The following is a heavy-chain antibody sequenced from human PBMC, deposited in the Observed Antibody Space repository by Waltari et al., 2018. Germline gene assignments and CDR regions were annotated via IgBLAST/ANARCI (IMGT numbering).Heavy chain of an antibody. CDR1: GFSFTNHW. J-gene: IGHJ6*02. D-gene: IGHD1-20*01. CDR2: INPADSDT. CDR3: ARGYNWNVYGMDV. V-gene: IGHV5-51*04. Sequence: EVQLVQSGAEVKKPGESLKISCKGSGFSFTNHWIVWVRQMPGKGLEHRGIINPADSDTRERPSFQGQVTISADKPISTADLQLSSLKASDTSIYYCARGYNWNVYGMDVWGQGTTVTVSS.